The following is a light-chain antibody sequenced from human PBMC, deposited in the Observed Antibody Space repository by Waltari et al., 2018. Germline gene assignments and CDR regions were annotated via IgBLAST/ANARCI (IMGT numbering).Light chain of an antibody. CDR3: SSYINSDTLEL. Sequence: QSALTQPASVSGSPGQSITISCTGTSSDVGGTTYVSCYHQHPGKAPKLMIYDVSNRPSGVSNRFSGSKSGNTASLTISGLQAEDEAHYYCSSYINSDTLELFGGGTSLTV. CDR2: DVS. CDR1: SSDVGGTTY. V-gene: IGLV2-14*03. J-gene: IGLJ2*01.